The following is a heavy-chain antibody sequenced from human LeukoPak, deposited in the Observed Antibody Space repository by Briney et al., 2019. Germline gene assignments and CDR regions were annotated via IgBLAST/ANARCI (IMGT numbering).Heavy chain of an antibody. Sequence: ASETLSLTCTVSGGSISSSSYYWGWIRQPPGKGLEWIGSIYYSGSTYYNPSLKSRVTISVDTSKNQFSLKLSSVTAADTAVYYCARLALEPTMVRGVIIHDAFDIWGQGTMVTVSS. CDR3: ARLALEPTMVRGVIIHDAFDI. CDR2: IYYSGST. CDR1: GGSISSSSYY. V-gene: IGHV4-39*01. J-gene: IGHJ3*02. D-gene: IGHD3-10*01.